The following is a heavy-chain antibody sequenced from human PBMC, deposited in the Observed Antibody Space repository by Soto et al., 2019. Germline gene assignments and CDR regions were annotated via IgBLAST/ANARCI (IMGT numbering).Heavy chain of an antibody. V-gene: IGHV1-46*01. CDR2: INPSGGST. D-gene: IGHD6-19*01. CDR3: ARDRSICWSQPPRTTYYFHY. J-gene: IGHJ4*02. Sequence: GDSVKVSCKASGYTFTSYYMHWVRQAPGQGLEWMGIINPSGGSTSYAQKFQARVTMTRDTSTSTVYMELSSLRSEDTAVYYCARDRSICWSQPPRTTYYFHYWGQGTLVTVSS. CDR1: GYTFTSYY.